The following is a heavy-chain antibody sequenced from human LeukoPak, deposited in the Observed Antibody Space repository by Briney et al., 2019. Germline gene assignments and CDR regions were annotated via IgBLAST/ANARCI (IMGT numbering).Heavy chain of an antibody. CDR2: ISSSSSTI. D-gene: IGHD3-3*01. CDR3: ARDREYDFWSGQGGY. Sequence: PGGSLRLSCAASGFTFSSYSMNWVRQAPGKGLEWVSYISSSSSTIYYADSVKGRFTISRDNAKNSLYLQMNSLRAEDTAVYYCARDREYDFWSGQGGYWGQGTLVTVSS. CDR1: GFTFSSYS. J-gene: IGHJ4*02. V-gene: IGHV3-48*01.